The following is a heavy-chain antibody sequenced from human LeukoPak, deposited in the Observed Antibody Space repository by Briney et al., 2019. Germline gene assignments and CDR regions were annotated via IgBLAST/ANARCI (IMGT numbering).Heavy chain of an antibody. CDR2: IKQDGSAK. CDR1: GFTFNSYW. CDR3: ARLSYDSGTHYTVYKY. Sequence: GGSLRPSCAASGFTFNSYWMSWVRQAPGKGLEWVANIKQDGSAKYYVDSVRGRFTISRDNAKNSLYLQMNSLRDDDTAVYYCARLSYDSGTHYTVYKYWGQGTLVTVSS. D-gene: IGHD3-10*01. V-gene: IGHV3-7*01. J-gene: IGHJ4*02.